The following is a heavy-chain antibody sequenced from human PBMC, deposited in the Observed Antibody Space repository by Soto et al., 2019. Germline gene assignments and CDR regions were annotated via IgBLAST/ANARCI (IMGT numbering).Heavy chain of an antibody. J-gene: IGHJ6*02. V-gene: IGHV3-48*02. Sequence: PGGSLRLSCAASGFTFSSYSMNWVRQAPGKGLEWVSYISSSSSTIYYADSVKGRFTISRDNAKNSLYLQMNSLRDEDTAVYYCARDRAHCSGGSCYSSYYGMDVWGQGTTVTVSS. D-gene: IGHD2-15*01. CDR1: GFTFSSYS. CDR2: ISSSSSTI. CDR3: ARDRAHCSGGSCYSSYYGMDV.